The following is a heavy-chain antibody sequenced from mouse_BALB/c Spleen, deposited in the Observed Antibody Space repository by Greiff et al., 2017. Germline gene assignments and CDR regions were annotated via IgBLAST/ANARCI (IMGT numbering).Heavy chain of an antibody. V-gene: IGHV3-6*02. J-gene: IGHJ2*01. D-gene: IGHD1-2*01. Sequence: VQLKESGPGLVKPSQSLSLTCSVTGYSITSVYYWNWIRQFPGNKLEWMGYISYDGSNNYNPSLKNRISITRDTSKNQFFLKLNSVTTEDTATYYCARGHYYGYFDYWGQGTTLTVSS. CDR1: GYSITSVYY. CDR2: ISYDGSN. CDR3: ARGHYYGYFDY.